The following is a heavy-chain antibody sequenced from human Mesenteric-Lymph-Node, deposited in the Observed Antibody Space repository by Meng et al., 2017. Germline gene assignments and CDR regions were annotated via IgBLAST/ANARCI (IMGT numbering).Heavy chain of an antibody. V-gene: IGHV3-48*03. CDR2: LSSGGTTM. Sequence: GGSLRLSCAASGFSLSNHEMSWVRQAPGKGLEWISCLSSGGTTMTYADSVKGRFTISRDDAKNSLFLQMNSLRVEETAVYFCARVNDYYGVDVWGQGTTVTVSS. CDR3: ARVNDYYGVDV. J-gene: IGHJ6*02. CDR1: GFSLSNHE.